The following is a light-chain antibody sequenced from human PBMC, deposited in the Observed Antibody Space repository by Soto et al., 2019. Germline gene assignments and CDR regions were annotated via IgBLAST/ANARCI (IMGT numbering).Light chain of an antibody. V-gene: IGKV3-20*01. CDR2: GVS. CDR3: QQYTDWPLT. CDR1: QSVTSNY. J-gene: IGKJ1*01. Sequence: EVVMTQSPATLSVSPGEIATLSCRASQSVTSNYLAWYQQKPGQAPRLLIYGVSSRATGVPDRFSGSGSGTDFSLTISRLEPEDFAVYYCQQYTDWPLTFGQGTKVEGK.